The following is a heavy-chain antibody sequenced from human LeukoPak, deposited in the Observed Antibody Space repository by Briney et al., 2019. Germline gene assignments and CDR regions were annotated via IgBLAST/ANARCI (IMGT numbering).Heavy chain of an antibody. CDR1: GFTFSSYG. CDR3: ARGSGSYYIDY. J-gene: IGHJ4*02. V-gene: IGHV3-30*19. Sequence: GGSLGLSCAASGFTFSSYGMHWVRQAPGKGLEWVAVISYDGSNKYYADSVKGRFTISRDNSKNTLYLQMNSLRAEDTAVYYCARGSGSYYIDYWGQGTLVTVSS. D-gene: IGHD3-10*01. CDR2: ISYDGSNK.